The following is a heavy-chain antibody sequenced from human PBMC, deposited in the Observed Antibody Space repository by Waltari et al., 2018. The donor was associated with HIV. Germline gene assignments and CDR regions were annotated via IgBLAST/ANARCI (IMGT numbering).Heavy chain of an antibody. J-gene: IGHJ5*02. CDR1: GYTFTSTA. CDR2: INTNTGNP. D-gene: IGHD6-19*01. Sequence: QVQLVQSGSELKKPGASVKVSCKASGYTFTSTAMNWVRTSPGQGLEWMGWINTNTGNPTYAQGFTGRFVFSLDPSVSTAYLQISSLKAEDTAVYYCARDWAGQWLSWFDPWGQGTLVTVSS. V-gene: IGHV7-4-1*02. CDR3: ARDWAGQWLSWFDP.